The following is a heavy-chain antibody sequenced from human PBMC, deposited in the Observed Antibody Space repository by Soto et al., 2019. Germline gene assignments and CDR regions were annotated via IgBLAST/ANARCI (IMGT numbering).Heavy chain of an antibody. CDR2: IYYSGST. CDR1: GGSISSYY. V-gene: IGHV4-59*01. Sequence: SETLSLTCTVSGGSISSYYWSWIRQPPGKGLEWIGYIYYSGSTNYNPSLKSRVSISVDTSKNQVSLKMRSVTATDTAIYYCARERMGYFDYWGQGALVTVSS. CDR3: ARERMGYFDY. J-gene: IGHJ4*01.